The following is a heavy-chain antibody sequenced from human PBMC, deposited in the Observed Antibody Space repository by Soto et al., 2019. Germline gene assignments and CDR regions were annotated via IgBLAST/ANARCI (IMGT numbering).Heavy chain of an antibody. CDR2: ISRSSEST. J-gene: IGHJ3*02. D-gene: IGHD4-17*01. CDR3: AHPRGYGVFDAVDI. V-gene: IGHV3-23*01. Sequence: GGSLRLSCAASGFSFSAYAMNWVRQVPGKGLEWVSAISRSSESTYYAESVRGRFTISRDNSINALYLHMRSLRPEDTAVYYCAHPRGYGVFDAVDIWGQGTMVTVSS. CDR1: GFSFSAYA.